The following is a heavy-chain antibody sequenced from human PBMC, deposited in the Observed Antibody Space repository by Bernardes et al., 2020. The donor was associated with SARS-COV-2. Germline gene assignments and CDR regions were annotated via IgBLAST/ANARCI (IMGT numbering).Heavy chain of an antibody. J-gene: IGHJ4*02. Sequence: GGSLRLSCAASGLTFSGYSMNWVRQAPGKGLEWISYINDAGSTRYSADSVKGRFTISRDNAKKSLYLQMNSPTAEDTAVYYCARGHTTAGTDYYDYWGQGTLVTVSS. D-gene: IGHD1-1*01. CDR2: INDAGSTR. V-gene: IGHV3-48*04. CDR1: GLTFSGYS. CDR3: ARGHTTAGTDYYDY.